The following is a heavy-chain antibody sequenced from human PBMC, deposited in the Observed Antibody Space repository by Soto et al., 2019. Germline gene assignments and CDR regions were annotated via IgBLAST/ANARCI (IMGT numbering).Heavy chain of an antibody. D-gene: IGHD2-2*02. Sequence: PSVKVSCKASGGTFSSYAISWVRQAPGQGLEWMGGIIPIFGTANYAQKFQGRVTITADESTSTAYMELSSLRSEDTAVYYCARDLYAGCSSTSCYTPNYGMDVWGQGTTVTVSS. CDR2: IIPIFGTA. CDR3: ARDLYAGCSSTSCYTPNYGMDV. V-gene: IGHV1-69*13. CDR1: GGTFSSYA. J-gene: IGHJ6*02.